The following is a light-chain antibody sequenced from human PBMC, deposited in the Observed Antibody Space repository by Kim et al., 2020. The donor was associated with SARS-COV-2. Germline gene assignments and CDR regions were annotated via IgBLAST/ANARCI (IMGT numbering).Light chain of an antibody. CDR2: GNN. Sequence: GHRVTLSCSGGSANIGNTFVYWYKQLPGTAPKLLIYGNNQRPSGVPDRFSGSKSGTSASLAISGLRSEDEADYYCAAWDDSLSGRLFGGGTQLTVL. J-gene: IGLJ3*02. CDR1: SANIGNTF. V-gene: IGLV1-47*02. CDR3: AAWDDSLSGRL.